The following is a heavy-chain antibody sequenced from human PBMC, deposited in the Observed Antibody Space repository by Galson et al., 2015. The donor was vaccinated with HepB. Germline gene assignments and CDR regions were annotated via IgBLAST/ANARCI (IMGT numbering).Heavy chain of an antibody. J-gene: IGHJ4*01. CDR1: GFTLSTYG. D-gene: IGHD3-9*01. CDR3: AKEALSYEILTGYLDY. CDR2: ISYDGTKN. Sequence: SLRLSCAASGFTLSTYGMHWVRQAPGKGLEWVAVISYDGTKNYSADSVKRRFTSSRDKSKNTLYLQMNILRAEDTAVYYCAKEALSYEILTGYLDYWGKGTLVTVSS. V-gene: IGHV3-30*18.